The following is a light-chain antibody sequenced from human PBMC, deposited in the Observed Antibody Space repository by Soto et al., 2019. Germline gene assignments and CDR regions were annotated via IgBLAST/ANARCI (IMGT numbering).Light chain of an antibody. J-gene: IGLJ1*01. CDR1: SSDVGSYNF. CDR2: EGS. CDR3: CSYAGSV. Sequence: QSALTQPASVSGSPGQSITISCTGTSSDVGSYNFVSWYQQHPGKAPKLMIYEGSKRPSGVSNRFSGSKSGNTASLTISGLQAEDEADYYCCSYAGSVFGTGTKLTVL. V-gene: IGLV2-23*01.